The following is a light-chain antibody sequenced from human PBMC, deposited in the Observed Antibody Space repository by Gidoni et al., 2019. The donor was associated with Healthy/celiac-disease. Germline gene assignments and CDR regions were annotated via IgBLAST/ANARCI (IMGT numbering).Light chain of an antibody. CDR3: NSRDSSGNHLV. J-gene: IGLJ1*01. Sequence: SSELTQDPAVSVALGQTVRITCQGDSLRSYYASWDQQKPGQAPVLVIYGKNNRPSGIPDRFSGSSSGNTASLTITGAQAEDEADYYCNSRDSSGNHLVFGTGTKVXVX. CDR2: GKN. V-gene: IGLV3-19*01. CDR1: SLRSYY.